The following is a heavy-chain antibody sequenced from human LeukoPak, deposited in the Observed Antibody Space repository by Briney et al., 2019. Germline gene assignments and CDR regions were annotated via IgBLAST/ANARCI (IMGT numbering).Heavy chain of an antibody. V-gene: IGHV5-51*01. CDR1: GYSFTSYW. CDR3: ARQGNHYDSSGYLDY. CDR2: IYPGDSYT. J-gene: IGHJ4*02. Sequence: GESLKIFCKGSGYSFTSYWLAWVRHMPGKGLEWMGIIYPGDSYTTYSPSFQGQVTISADTSISTAYLQWSRLKASDTAMYYCARQGNHYDSSGYLDYWGQGTLVTVSS. D-gene: IGHD3-22*01.